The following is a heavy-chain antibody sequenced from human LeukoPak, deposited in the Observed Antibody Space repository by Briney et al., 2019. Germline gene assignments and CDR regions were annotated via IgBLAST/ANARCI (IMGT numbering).Heavy chain of an antibody. D-gene: IGHD5-18*01. CDR1: GVSISTYY. V-gene: IGHV4-59*08. Sequence: PSETLSLTCNVSGVSISTYYWSWVRQPPGKGLEWIGYIYYTGSTNYNPPLRSRVTISVDTSKTQFSLKLSSVTAADTAVYYCARHRLGYSYGPFDYWGQGTLVTVSS. J-gene: IGHJ4*02. CDR3: ARHRLGYSYGPFDY. CDR2: IYYTGST.